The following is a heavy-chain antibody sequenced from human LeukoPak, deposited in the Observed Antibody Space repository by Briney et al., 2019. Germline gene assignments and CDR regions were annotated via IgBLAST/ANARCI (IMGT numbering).Heavy chain of an antibody. CDR1: GDSVSSNS. D-gene: IGHD5-12*01. Sequence: SQTLSLTCAISGDSVSSNSWNWIRQSPSRGLEWLGRIYYKSKWFNDYAVSVKSRITINPDTSKNQFSLQLNSVTPEDTALYYCARDQPWINGFDIWGRGTMVTVSS. CDR2: IYYKSKWFN. V-gene: IGHV6-1*01. CDR3: ARDQPWINGFDI. J-gene: IGHJ3*02.